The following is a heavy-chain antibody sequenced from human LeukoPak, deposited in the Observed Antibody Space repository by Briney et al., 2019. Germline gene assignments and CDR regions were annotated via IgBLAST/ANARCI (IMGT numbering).Heavy chain of an antibody. Sequence: GGSLRLSCVASGFTLSSYYMHWVRQVPGKGLVWVSCINGDGSSTKYADSVKGRFTISRDNAKNTLYLQVNSLRAEDTAVYYCARADCDYWGQGTLVTVSS. J-gene: IGHJ4*02. CDR3: ARADCDY. CDR1: GFTLSSYY. V-gene: IGHV3-74*01. CDR2: INGDGSST.